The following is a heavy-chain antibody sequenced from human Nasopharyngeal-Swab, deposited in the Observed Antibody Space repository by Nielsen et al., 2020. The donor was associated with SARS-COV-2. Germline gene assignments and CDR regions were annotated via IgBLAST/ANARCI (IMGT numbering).Heavy chain of an antibody. CDR1: GYSFPDYW. V-gene: IGHV5-10-1*01. CDR3: ARRLPTGDVFHI. J-gene: IGHJ3*02. D-gene: IGHD3-9*01. CDR2: IDPSDSYT. Sequence: GESLKISCKGSGYSFPDYWISWVRQMPGKGLEWMGRIDPSDSYTNYSPSFEGHVTFSADKSTSSVYLQWSSLKASDTAMYYCARRLPTGDVFHIWGQGTMVTVSS.